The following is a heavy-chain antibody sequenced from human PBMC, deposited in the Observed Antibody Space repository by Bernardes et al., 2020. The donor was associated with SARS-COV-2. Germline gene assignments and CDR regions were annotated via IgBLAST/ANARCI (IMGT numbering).Heavy chain of an antibody. J-gene: IGHJ3*02. CDR2: IDTTGTAI. D-gene: IGHD1-26*01. V-gene: IGHV3-48*03. CDR3: ARDRWVANLFPGAFDI. CDR1: GFAFSTFE. Sequence: GGSLRLSCAASGFAFSTFEMNWVRQAPGKGLEWVAYIDTTGTAIYYADSVKGRFTISRDNAKNALYLQMDSLRVEDSAVYFCARDRWVANLFPGAFDIWGQGTIVTVSS.